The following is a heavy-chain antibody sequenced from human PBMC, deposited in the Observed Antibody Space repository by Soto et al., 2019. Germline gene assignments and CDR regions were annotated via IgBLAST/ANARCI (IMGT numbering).Heavy chain of an antibody. J-gene: IGHJ4*02. CDR1: GGSISRYH. V-gene: IGHV4-59*01. Sequence: SETLSLTCTVSGGSISRYHWSWIRQPPGKGLEWIGYIYYSGSTNYNPSLKSRVTISVDTSKNQFSLKLSSVTAADTAVYYCARASYSSSWYYFDYWGQGTLVTVSS. D-gene: IGHD6-13*01. CDR3: ARASYSSSWYYFDY. CDR2: IYYSGST.